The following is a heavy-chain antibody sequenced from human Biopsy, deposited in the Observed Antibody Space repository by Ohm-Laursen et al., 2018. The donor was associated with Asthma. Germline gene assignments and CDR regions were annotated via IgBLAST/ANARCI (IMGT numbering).Heavy chain of an antibody. CDR3: ARAVDYSHYYGIDV. Sequence: VASVKVSCKTSGYTFNSAGITWVRQAPGQGLEWMGWISVYNGITKVAQKLQDRVTMITDTSTSTAYMELRSLRSDDTAVYFCARAVDYSHYYGIDVWDQGTTVTVS. CDR2: ISVYNGIT. V-gene: IGHV1-18*01. CDR1: GYTFNSAG. D-gene: IGHD3-10*01. J-gene: IGHJ6*02.